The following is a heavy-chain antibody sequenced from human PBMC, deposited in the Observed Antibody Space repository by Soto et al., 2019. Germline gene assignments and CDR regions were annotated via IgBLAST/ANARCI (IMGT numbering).Heavy chain of an antibody. CDR2: IWYDGSNK. Sequence: ESGGGVVQPGRSLRLSCAASGFTFSSYGMHWVRQAPGKGLEWVAVIWYDGSNKYYADSVKGRFTISRDNSKNTLYLQMNSLRAEDTAVYYCARRPARGAAWSLGWFDPWGQGTLVTVSS. CDR1: GFTFSSYG. D-gene: IGHD3-10*01. V-gene: IGHV3-33*01. CDR3: ARRPARGAAWSLGWFDP. J-gene: IGHJ5*02.